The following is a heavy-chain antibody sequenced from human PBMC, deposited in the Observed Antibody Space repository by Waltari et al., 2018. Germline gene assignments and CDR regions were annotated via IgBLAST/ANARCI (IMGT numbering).Heavy chain of an antibody. CDR1: GGSIRGHC. CDR3: ARGTQGGSNLMGFDY. D-gene: IGHD1-26*01. CDR2: ICSGGTT. J-gene: IGHJ4*02. Sequence: QVQLQESGPGLVKPSETLSLTCTVSGGSIRGHCWSWIRQPAGKGLEWTGRICSGGTTNYKPSLNSRVTMSIDMSKNHFSRNLISVTAADTAVYYCARGTQGGSNLMGFDYWGQGTLVTVSS. V-gene: IGHV4-4*07.